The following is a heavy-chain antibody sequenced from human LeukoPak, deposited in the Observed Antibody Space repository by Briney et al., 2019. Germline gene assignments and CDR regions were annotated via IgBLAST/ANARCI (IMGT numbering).Heavy chain of an antibody. CDR1: GFTFDDYA. Sequence: PGRSLRLSCAASGFTFDDYAMHWVRQAPGKGLEWVAFIRYDGSNKYYADSVKGRFTISRDNSKNTLYLQMNSLRAEDTAVYYCAKDQRSGWYYFDYWGQGTLVTVSS. CDR3: AKDQRSGWYYFDY. J-gene: IGHJ4*02. V-gene: IGHV3-30*02. D-gene: IGHD6-19*01. CDR2: IRYDGSNK.